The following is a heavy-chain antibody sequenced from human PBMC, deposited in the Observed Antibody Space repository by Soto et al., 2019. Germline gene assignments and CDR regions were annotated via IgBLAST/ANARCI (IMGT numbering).Heavy chain of an antibody. J-gene: IGHJ4*02. D-gene: IGHD1-26*01. Sequence: QVQLVESGGGVVQPGRSLRLSCAVCGFTFSSYGMHWVRQAPGKGLEWVAVISYDGSNKYYADSVKGRFTISRDNSKNTLYLQMNSLRAEDTAVYYCAKDKGIVGATPHYWGQGTLVSVSS. V-gene: IGHV3-30*18. CDR1: GFTFSSYG. CDR3: AKDKGIVGATPHY. CDR2: ISYDGSNK.